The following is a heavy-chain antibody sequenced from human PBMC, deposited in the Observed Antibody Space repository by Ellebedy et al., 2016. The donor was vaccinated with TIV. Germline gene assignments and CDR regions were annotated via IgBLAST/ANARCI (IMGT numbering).Heavy chain of an antibody. CDR1: GYSFTSYW. D-gene: IGHD6-13*01. V-gene: IGHV5-51*01. Sequence: GESLKISCQVFGYSFTSYWVGWVRQMPGKGVEWMGIILPANSDIRYSPSFEGQVTISADKSISTAYLQWSSLKASDTAIYYCARTSGYSGNWGLDLWGQGTLVTVSS. CDR2: ILPANSDI. CDR3: ARTSGYSGNWGLDL. J-gene: IGHJ5*02.